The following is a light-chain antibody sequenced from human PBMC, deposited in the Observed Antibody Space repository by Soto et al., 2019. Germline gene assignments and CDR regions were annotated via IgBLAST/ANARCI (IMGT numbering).Light chain of an antibody. J-gene: IGKJ4*01. V-gene: IGKV3-20*01. CDR1: QSVSSSY. Sequence: EFVLTMSNRTLSLSAGERATLSCRASQSVSSSYLAWYQQKPGQAPRLLIYGASSRATGIPDRFSGSGSGTDFTLTISRLEPEDFAVYYCQQYGSSPLTFGGGTKVDIK. CDR3: QQYGSSPLT. CDR2: GAS.